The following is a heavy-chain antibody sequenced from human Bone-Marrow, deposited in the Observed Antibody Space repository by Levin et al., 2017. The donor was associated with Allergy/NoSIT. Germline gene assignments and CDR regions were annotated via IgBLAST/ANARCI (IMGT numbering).Heavy chain of an antibody. J-gene: IGHJ4*02. Sequence: LSLTCAASGFPISNYVMTWVRRAPGRGLEWIASIVDRDATTSYTDSVKGRFMISRDNFRNILYLQMNILRDVDTATYYCVKDRGSSRNTRRFDSWGRGTLVTVSS. CDR3: VKDRGSSRNTRRFDS. V-gene: IGHV3-23*01. CDR2: IVDRDATT. D-gene: IGHD2-2*01. CDR1: GFPISNYV.